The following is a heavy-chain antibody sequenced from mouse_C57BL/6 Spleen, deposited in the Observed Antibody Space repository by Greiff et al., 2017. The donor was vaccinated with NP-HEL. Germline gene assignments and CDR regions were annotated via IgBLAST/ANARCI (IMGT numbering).Heavy chain of an antibody. J-gene: IGHJ4*01. D-gene: IGHD1-1*01. Sequence: VQLQQSGAELVKPGASVKLSCKASGYTFTEYTIHWVKQRSGQGLEWIGWFYPGSGSIKYNEKFKDKATLTADKSSSTVYMELSRLTSEDSAVYFCARHEFTTVVAKNYAMDYWGQGTSVTVSS. CDR2: FYPGSGSI. CDR1: GYTFTEYT. V-gene: IGHV1-62-2*01. CDR3: ARHEFTTVVAKNYAMDY.